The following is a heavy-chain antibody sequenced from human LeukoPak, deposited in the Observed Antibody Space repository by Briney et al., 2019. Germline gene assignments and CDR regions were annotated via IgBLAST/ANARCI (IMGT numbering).Heavy chain of an antibody. CDR1: GYTFTSHG. CDR2: ISAYNGNT. J-gene: IGHJ5*02. V-gene: IGHV1-18*01. Sequence: ASVKVSCKASGYTFTSHGTSWVRQAPGQGLEWMGRISAYNGNTNYAQKLQGRVTMTTDTSTSTAYMELRSLRSDDTAVYYCARDQAGPELLKGRLGSGRHKDNWFDPWGQGTLVTVSS. D-gene: IGHD1-7*01. CDR3: ARDQAGPELLKGRLGSGRHKDNWFDP.